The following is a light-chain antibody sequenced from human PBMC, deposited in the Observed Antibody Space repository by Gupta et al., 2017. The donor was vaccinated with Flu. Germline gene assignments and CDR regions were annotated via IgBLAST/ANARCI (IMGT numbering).Light chain of an antibody. CDR3: MQALQTPWT. Sequence: DIVMTQSPLPLPVTPGEPASISCRSSQSLLHSNGYNYLDWYLQKPGQSPQLLIYLGFNRASGVPDRFSGSGSGTDFTLKISRVEAEDVGVYYCMQALQTPWTFGQGTKVEIK. CDR2: LGF. CDR1: QSLLHSNGYNY. J-gene: IGKJ1*01. V-gene: IGKV2-28*01.